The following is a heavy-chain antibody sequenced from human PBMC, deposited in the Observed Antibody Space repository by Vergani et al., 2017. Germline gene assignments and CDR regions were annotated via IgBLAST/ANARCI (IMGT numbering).Heavy chain of an antibody. CDR1: GYTFTSYY. V-gene: IGHV1-46*01. CDR3: ARPTGGSYFSPGAFDI. J-gene: IGHJ3*02. CDR2: INPSGGST. Sequence: QVQLVQSGAEVKKPGASVKVSCKASGYTFTSYYMHWVRQAPGQGLEWMGIINPSGGSTSYAQKFQGRVTMTRDTSTSTVYMELSSLRSEDTAVYYCARPTGGSYFSPGAFDIWGQGTMVTVSS. D-gene: IGHD1-26*01.